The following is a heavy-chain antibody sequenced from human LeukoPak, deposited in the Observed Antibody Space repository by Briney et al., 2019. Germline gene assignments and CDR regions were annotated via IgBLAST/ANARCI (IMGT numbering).Heavy chain of an antibody. Sequence: ASETLSLTCAVYGGSFSGYYWSWIRQPPGKGLEWIGEINHSGSTNYNPSLKSRVIISVDTSKNQFSLKLSSVTAADTAVYYCARGYSSWYQYFQHWGQGTLVTVSS. D-gene: IGHD6-13*01. CDR1: GGSFSGYY. V-gene: IGHV4-34*01. CDR2: INHSGST. CDR3: ARGYSSWYQYFQH. J-gene: IGHJ1*01.